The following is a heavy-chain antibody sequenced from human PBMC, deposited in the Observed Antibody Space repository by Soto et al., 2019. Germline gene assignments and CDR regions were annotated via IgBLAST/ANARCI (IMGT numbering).Heavy chain of an antibody. CDR3: AREGPLPGTGPFDI. CDR2: VWADGSNK. J-gene: IGHJ3*02. Sequence: QAHLVESGGGVVQPGGSLKLTCTASEFFFSALGMHWVRQAPGKGLEWVTVVWADGSNKFYTDSVKGRFTVSRDNFRNTVDLQMNSLRAEDTAIYYCAREGPLPGTGPFDIWGQGTMVTVSS. CDR1: EFFFSALG. V-gene: IGHV3-33*01. D-gene: IGHD6-13*01.